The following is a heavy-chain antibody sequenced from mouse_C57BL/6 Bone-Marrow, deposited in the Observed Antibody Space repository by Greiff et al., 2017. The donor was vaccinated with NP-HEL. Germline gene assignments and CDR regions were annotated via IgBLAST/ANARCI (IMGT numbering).Heavy chain of an antibody. CDR1: GFSLTSYG. D-gene: IGHD4-1*01. Sequence: VMLVESGPGLVQPSQSLSITCTVSGFSLTSYGVHWVRQSPGKGLEWLGVIWSGGSTDYNAAFISSLSISKDNSKSQVFFKMNSLQADDTAIYYCARSALGRRYFDVWGKGTTVTVSS. J-gene: IGHJ1*03. CDR3: ARSALGRRYFDV. V-gene: IGHV2-2*01. CDR2: IWSGGST.